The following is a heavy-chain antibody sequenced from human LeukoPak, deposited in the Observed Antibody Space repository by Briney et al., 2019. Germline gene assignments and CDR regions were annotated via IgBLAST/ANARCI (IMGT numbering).Heavy chain of an antibody. CDR1: GFTFSSYS. V-gene: IGHV3-21*01. CDR3: ARDSERGGDYDY. D-gene: IGHD4-17*01. CDR2: ISSSSSYI. Sequence: PGGSLRLSCAASGFTFSSYSMNWVRQAPGKGLEWVSSISSSSSYIYYADSVKGRFTIPRDNAKNSLYLQMNSLRAEDTAVYYCARDSERGGDYDYWGQGTLVTVSS. J-gene: IGHJ4*02.